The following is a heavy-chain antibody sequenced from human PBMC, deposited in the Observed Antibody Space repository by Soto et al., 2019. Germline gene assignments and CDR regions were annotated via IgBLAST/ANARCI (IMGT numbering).Heavy chain of an antibody. D-gene: IGHD3-16*01. J-gene: IGHJ3*02. Sequence: EVQLLESGGGLVQPGGSLRLSCAASGFTFSSYAMSWVRQAPGKGLEWVSAISGSGGSTYYADSVKGRFTISRDNSKNTLYLKRNSLRAENRAVYYCAKGVGFRGLDEAFDIWGKGTMVTVSS. CDR3: AKGVGFRGLDEAFDI. CDR2: ISGSGGST. CDR1: GFTFSSYA. V-gene: IGHV3-23*01.